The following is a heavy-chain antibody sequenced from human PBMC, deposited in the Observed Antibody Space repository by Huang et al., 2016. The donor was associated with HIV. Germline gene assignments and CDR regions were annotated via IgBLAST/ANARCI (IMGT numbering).Heavy chain of an antibody. D-gene: IGHD2-15*01. Sequence: QVQLVQSGAEVKKPGASVTVSCRTSGSTFTDSFVHWVRQAPGQGLQWMGSINPLSGVTNYAQKFQGRVTMNRDTSIRTVYMELNRLRSDDTALYYCARTPYSGSHPDYWGQGTLVTVS. CDR1: GSTFTDSF. CDR3: ARTPYSGSHPDY. J-gene: IGHJ4*02. CDR2: INPLSGVT. V-gene: IGHV1-2*02.